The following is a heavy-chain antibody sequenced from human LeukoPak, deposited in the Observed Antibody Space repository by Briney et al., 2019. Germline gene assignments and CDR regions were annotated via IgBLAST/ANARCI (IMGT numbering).Heavy chain of an antibody. Sequence: EASVKVSCKASGYTFTSYAMNWVRQAPGQGLEWMGWINTNTGNPTYAQGFTGRFVFSLDTSVSTAYPQISSLKAEDTAVYYCARAPSSGWYRGSTTYGMDVWGQGTTVTVSS. J-gene: IGHJ6*02. CDR2: INTNTGNP. D-gene: IGHD6-19*01. CDR1: GYTFTSYA. V-gene: IGHV7-4-1*02. CDR3: ARAPSSGWYRGSTTYGMDV.